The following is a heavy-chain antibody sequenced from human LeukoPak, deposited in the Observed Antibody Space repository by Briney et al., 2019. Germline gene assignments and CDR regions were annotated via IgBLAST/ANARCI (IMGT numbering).Heavy chain of an antibody. J-gene: IGHJ4*02. D-gene: IGHD3-10*01. CDR2: IFNGGST. V-gene: IGHV3-66*01. CDR1: GFTVSSKY. CDR3: ARGLFASGSYYNFFDY. Sequence: GGSLRLSCAASGFTVSSKYMSWVRQAPGKGLEWVSVIFNGGSTYYADSVKGRFTISTDNSKNMLYLQMNSLRAEDTAVYYCARGLFASGSYYNFFDYWAQGTLVTVSS.